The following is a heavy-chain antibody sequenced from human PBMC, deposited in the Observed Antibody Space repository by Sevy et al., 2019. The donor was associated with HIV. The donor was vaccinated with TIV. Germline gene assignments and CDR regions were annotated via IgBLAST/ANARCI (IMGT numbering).Heavy chain of an antibody. D-gene: IGHD1-1*01. J-gene: IGHJ2*01. Sequence: SETLSLTCTVSGGSISSSSYYWGWIRQPPGKGLEWIGSFYSTGSTSYNPSLRSRLTVSVDTSKNQFSLRLTSVIATGPGGLYRATPRGRGRYEGTGGYFHLWGRGPLV. V-gene: IGHV4-39*01. CDR3: ATPRGRGRYEGTGGYFHL. CDR2: FYSTGST. CDR1: GGSISSSSYY.